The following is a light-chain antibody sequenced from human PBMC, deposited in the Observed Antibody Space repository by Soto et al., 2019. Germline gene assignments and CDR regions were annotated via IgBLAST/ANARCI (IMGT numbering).Light chain of an antibody. CDR2: DDA. V-gene: IGLV3-21*02. Sequence: SYELTQPPSVSVAPGQTARITCGGNNIGSESVHWYQQKPGQAPVLVVCDDADRPSGIPERFSGSNSGNTATLTIRRVEAGDEADYYCQMWDSSSDHYVFGTGTKVTVL. CDR3: QMWDSSSDHYV. CDR1: NIGSES. J-gene: IGLJ1*01.